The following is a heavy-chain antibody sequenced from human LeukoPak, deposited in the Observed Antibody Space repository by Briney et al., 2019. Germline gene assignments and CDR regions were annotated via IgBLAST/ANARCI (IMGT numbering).Heavy chain of an antibody. CDR3: ARGLGPAHYYDSSGYYSGAYDDAFDI. CDR2: INHSGST. V-gene: IGHV4-34*01. D-gene: IGHD3-22*01. CDR1: GGSFSGYY. J-gene: IGHJ3*02. Sequence: SETLSLTCAVYGGSFSGYYWSLIRQPPGKGLEWIGEINHSGSTNYNPSLKSRVTISVDTSKNQFSLKLSSVTAADTAVYYCARGLGPAHYYDSSGYYSGAYDDAFDIWGQGTMVTVSS.